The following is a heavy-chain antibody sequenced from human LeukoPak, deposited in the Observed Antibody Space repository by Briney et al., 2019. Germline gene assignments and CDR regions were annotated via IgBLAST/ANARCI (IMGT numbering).Heavy chain of an antibody. V-gene: IGHV3-33*01. CDR3: ARGGIAAADIDY. J-gene: IGHJ4*02. CDR1: GFTFSTYG. Sequence: GGSLRLSCAASGFTFSTYGMHWVRQAPGKGLEWVAVIWNDGSNKYYADSVKGRFTISRDISKNTLHLQMKSLRAEDTAIYYCARGGIAAADIDYWGQGTLVTVSS. D-gene: IGHD6-13*01. CDR2: IWNDGSNK.